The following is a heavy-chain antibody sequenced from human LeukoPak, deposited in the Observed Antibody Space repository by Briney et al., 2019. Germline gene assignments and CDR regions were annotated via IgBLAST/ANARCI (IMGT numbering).Heavy chain of an antibody. CDR3: AKALHYYDSSASVFDY. V-gene: IGHV3-30*18. D-gene: IGHD3-22*01. J-gene: IGHJ4*02. CDR2: ISYDGSNK. CDR1: GFTFSSFG. Sequence: GGSLRLSCAASGFTFSSFGVHWVRQAPGKGLEWVAVISYDGSNKYYADSVKGRFTISRDNSKNTLFLQMNSLRPEDTAVYYCAKALHYYDSSASVFDYWGQGTLVTVSS.